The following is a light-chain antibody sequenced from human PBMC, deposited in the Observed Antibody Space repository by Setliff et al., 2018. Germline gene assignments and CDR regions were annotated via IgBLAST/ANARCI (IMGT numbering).Light chain of an antibody. CDR1: SSDVGSYDL. J-gene: IGLJ1*01. V-gene: IGLV2-14*03. Sequence: QSVLTQPASVSGSPGQSITISCSGTSSDVGSYDLVSWYQQHPGKAPKLIIYSVSGRPSGVSHRFSGSKSDNTASLTISGLQAEDEADYYCNAYTSRSTYVFGSGTKVTVL. CDR3: NAYTSRSTYV. CDR2: SVS.